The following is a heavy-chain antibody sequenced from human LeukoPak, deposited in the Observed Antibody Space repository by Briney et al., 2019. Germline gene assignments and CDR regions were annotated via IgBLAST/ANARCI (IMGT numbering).Heavy chain of an antibody. D-gene: IGHD5-18*01. CDR2: ISGSGGST. V-gene: IGHV3-23*01. Sequence: GGSLRLSCAAPGFTFSSYAMSWVRQAPGKGLEWVSAISGSGGSTYYADSVKGRFTISRDNSKNTLYLQMNSLRAEDTAVYYCAKDLWTAIQVDYYYYYMDVWGKGTTVTVSS. J-gene: IGHJ6*03. CDR1: GFTFSSYA. CDR3: AKDLWTAIQVDYYYYYMDV.